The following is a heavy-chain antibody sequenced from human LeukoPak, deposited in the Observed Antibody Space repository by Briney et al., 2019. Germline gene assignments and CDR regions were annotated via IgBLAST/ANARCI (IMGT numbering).Heavy chain of an antibody. CDR1: GFTFSDHY. Sequence: GGSLRLSCAASGFTFSDHYMDWVRQAPGKGLEWVSAISGSGGSTYYADSVKGRFTISRDNSKNTLYLQMNSLRAEDTAVYYCARDSRLYSSGWNFDYWGQGTLVTVSS. V-gene: IGHV3-23*01. D-gene: IGHD6-19*01. CDR3: ARDSRLYSSGWNFDY. CDR2: ISGSGGST. J-gene: IGHJ4*02.